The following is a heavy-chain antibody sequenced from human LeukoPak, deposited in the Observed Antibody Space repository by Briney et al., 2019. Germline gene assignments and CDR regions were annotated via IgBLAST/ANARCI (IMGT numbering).Heavy chain of an antibody. CDR2: INPNSGGT. CDR1: GYTCTGYY. CDR3: ARGVGYYDSSGHNWFDP. V-gene: IGHV1-2*02. J-gene: IGHJ5*02. Sequence: ASVKVSCKASGYTCTGYYMHWLRRAPGQGLEWMGWINPNSGGTNYAQRFQGRVTMTRDTSISTAYMELSRLRSDDTAVYYCARGVGYYDSSGHNWFDPWGQGTLVTVSS. D-gene: IGHD3-22*01.